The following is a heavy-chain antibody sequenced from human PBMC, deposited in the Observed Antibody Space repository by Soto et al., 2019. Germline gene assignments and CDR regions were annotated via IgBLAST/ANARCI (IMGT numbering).Heavy chain of an antibody. CDR1: GFTFSSYG. D-gene: IGHD3-16*01. Sequence: VGSLRLSCAASGFTFSSYGMHWFRQARGKGLEWVAVISYDGSNKYYADSVKGRFTISRDNSKNTLYLQMNSLRAEDTAVYYCAKDSRSYARYFQHWGQGTLVTVSS. V-gene: IGHV3-30*18. CDR2: ISYDGSNK. J-gene: IGHJ1*01. CDR3: AKDSRSYARYFQH.